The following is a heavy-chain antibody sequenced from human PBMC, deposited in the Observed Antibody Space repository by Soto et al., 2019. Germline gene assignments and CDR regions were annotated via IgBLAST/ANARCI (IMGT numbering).Heavy chain of an antibody. J-gene: IGHJ4*02. V-gene: IGHV1-18*01. CDR3: ARSGEYQLLKRGRPFDY. CDR1: GYTFTSYG. D-gene: IGHD2-2*01. Sequence: GASVKVSCKASGYTFTSYGISWVRQAPGQGLEWMGWISANNGNTNYAQKLQGRVTMTTDTSTSTAYMELRSLRSDDTAVYYCARSGEYQLLKRGRPFDYWGQGTPVTVSS. CDR2: ISANNGNT.